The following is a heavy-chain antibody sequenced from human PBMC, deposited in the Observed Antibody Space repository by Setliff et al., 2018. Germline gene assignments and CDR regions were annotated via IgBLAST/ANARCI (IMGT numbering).Heavy chain of an antibody. CDR2: INPNSGGT. CDR1: GYAFTGYY. CDR3: AKDGGEVY. V-gene: IGHV1-2*06. J-gene: IGHJ4*02. D-gene: IGHD2-21*01. Sequence: ASVKVSCKASGYAFTGYYIHWVRQAPGQGLEWMGRINPNSGGTNYAQKLQGRVTMSRDTSISTAYMELSRLTSDDTAVYYCAKDGGEVYWGQGTLVTVSS.